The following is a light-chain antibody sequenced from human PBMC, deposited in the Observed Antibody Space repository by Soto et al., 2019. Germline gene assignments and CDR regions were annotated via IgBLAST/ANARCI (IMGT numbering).Light chain of an antibody. CDR2: GAS. Sequence: EIVMTQSPATLSLSPGERATLSCRASQSVSSNLAWYQQKPGQAPMLLIYGASTRATGIPARFSGSGSGTEFTLTISSLQSEDFAVYYCEQYNNWPPCTFGQGTKVEIK. CDR3: EQYNNWPPCT. J-gene: IGKJ1*01. CDR1: QSVSSN. V-gene: IGKV3D-15*01.